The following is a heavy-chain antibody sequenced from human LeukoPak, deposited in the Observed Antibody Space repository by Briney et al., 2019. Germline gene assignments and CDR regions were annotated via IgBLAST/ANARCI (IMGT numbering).Heavy chain of an antibody. D-gene: IGHD3-16*01. CDR2: ITYDGSSE. V-gene: IGHV3-30*18. Sequence: GGSLRLSCVASGFTFSNYGMHWVRQAPGKGLEWVATITYDGSSEYYADSVKDRFTVSRDNSKNTLYLQMSSQKTEDTAVYYCAKRGDGGHKSLEYWGQGTLVIVSS. J-gene: IGHJ4*02. CDR3: AKRGDGGHKSLEY. CDR1: GFTFSNYG.